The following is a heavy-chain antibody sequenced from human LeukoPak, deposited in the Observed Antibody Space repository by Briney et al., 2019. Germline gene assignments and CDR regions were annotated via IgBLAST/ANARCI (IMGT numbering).Heavy chain of an antibody. CDR2: ISWNSGSI. CDR1: GFTFDDYA. Sequence: GGSLRLSCAASGFTFDDYAMHWVRQAPGKGLEWVSGISWNSGSIGYADSVKGRFTISRDNAKNSLYLQMNSLRAEDTALYYCAKDMARGAVARYMDYWGQGTLVTVSS. J-gene: IGHJ4*02. CDR3: AKDMARGAVARYMDY. D-gene: IGHD6-19*01. V-gene: IGHV3-9*01.